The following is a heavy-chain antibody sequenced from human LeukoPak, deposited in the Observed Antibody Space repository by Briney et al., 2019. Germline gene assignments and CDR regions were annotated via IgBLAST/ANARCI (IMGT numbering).Heavy chain of an antibody. Sequence: PSETLSLTCTVSGGSISSYYWSWIRQPPGKGLAWIGYIYYSGSTNYNPSLKSRVPISVDTSKNQFSLKLTSVHAADPAVYFCARAGPPPPQWFGELVYYYGMDVWGQGTTVTVSS. D-gene: IGHD3-10*01. J-gene: IGHJ6*02. CDR2: IYYSGST. V-gene: IGHV4-59*01. CDR3: ARAGPPPPQWFGELVYYYGMDV. CDR1: GGSISSYY.